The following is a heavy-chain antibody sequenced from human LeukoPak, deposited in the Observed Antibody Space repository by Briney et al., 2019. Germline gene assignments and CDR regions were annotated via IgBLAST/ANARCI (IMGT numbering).Heavy chain of an antibody. J-gene: IGHJ4*02. V-gene: IGHV1-69*05. CDR1: GGTFSSYA. CDR2: IIPIFGTA. D-gene: IGHD6-13*01. Sequence: SVKVSCKASGGTFSSYAISWVRQAPGQGLEWMGGIIPIFGTANYAQKFQGRVTITTDESTSTAYMELSSLRSEDTAVYYCARDRDPIAAAGPFDYWGQGTLVTVSS. CDR3: ARDRDPIAAAGPFDY.